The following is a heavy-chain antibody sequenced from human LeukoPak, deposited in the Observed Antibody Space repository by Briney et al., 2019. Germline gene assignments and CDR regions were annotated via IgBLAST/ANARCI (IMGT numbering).Heavy chain of an antibody. V-gene: IGHV4-59*01. D-gene: IGHD3-10*01. CDR3: APHPGALFDQ. CDR2: VYYSGST. Sequence: SETLSLTCTVSGDFITASYWGWIRQPPGKGLEWIGYVYYSGSTEYNPSLRSRVTISLEMSKHQFSLDVTSVTAADTAVYYCAPHPGALFDQWGPGALVTVSS. J-gene: IGHJ4*02. CDR1: GDFITASY.